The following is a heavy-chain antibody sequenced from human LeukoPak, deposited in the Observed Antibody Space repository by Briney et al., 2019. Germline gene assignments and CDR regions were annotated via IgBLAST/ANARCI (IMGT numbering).Heavy chain of an antibody. CDR1: GGSFSGYY. D-gene: IGHD3-10*01. J-gene: IGHJ4*02. CDR2: INHSGST. CDR3: ARGPAITMVRGVIIRRGYYFDY. V-gene: IGHV4-34*01. Sequence: PSETLSLTCAVYGGSFSGYYWSWIRQPPGKGLEWIGEINHSGSTNYNPSLKSRVTISVDTSKNQFSLKLSSVTAADTAVYYCARGPAITMVRGVIIRRGYYFDYWGQGTLVTVSS.